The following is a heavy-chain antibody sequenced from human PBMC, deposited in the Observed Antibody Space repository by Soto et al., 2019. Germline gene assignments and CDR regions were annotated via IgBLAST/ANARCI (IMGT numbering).Heavy chain of an antibody. CDR3: ARAAYNVDY. V-gene: IGHV4-59*01. Sequence: ATLSLTCTFSGTSISSYYWNWIRQPPGKGLEWIGYISYSGSTNYSPSLKSRVTISVDTSKNQFSLKLSSVTAADTAVYYCARAAYNVDYWGQGTLVNVS. CDR1: GTSISSYY. D-gene: IGHD1-1*01. J-gene: IGHJ4*02. CDR2: ISYSGST.